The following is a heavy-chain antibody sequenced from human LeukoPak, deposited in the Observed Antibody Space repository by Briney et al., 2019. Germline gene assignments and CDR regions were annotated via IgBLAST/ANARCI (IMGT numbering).Heavy chain of an antibody. Sequence: GGSLRLSCAASGFTFNDHGMSWVRQAPGGGLEWISYISGGSRSIYYTDSVEGRFTISRDNAKDSLYLQMNSLRAEDTAVYYCARDSVQYSDGYYKAPADYWGQGTLVTVSS. J-gene: IGHJ4*02. D-gene: IGHD3-22*01. CDR2: ISGGSRSI. CDR3: ARDSVQYSDGYYKAPADY. V-gene: IGHV3-48*01. CDR1: GFTFNDHG.